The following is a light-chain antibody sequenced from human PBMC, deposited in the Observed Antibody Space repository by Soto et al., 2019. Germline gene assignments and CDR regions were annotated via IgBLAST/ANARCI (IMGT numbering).Light chain of an antibody. Sequence: QSVLTQPASVSGSPGQSITISCTGTSSDVGGYKYVSWYQQHSGKAPKLMIYEVSNRPSGVSNRFSGSKSGNTASLTISGLQAEDEADYYCSSYTSSSTLVFGGGTKVTVI. J-gene: IGLJ2*01. CDR3: SSYTSSSTLV. CDR1: SSDVGGYKY. CDR2: EVS. V-gene: IGLV2-14*01.